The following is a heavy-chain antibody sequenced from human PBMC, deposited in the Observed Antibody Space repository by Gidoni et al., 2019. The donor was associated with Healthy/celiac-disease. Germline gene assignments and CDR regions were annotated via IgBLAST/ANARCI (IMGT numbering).Heavy chain of an antibody. CDR1: GFTVSSNY. Sequence: EVQLVESGGGLIQPGGSLRLSCAASGFTVSSNYMSWVRQAPGKGLELVSVIYSGGSTYYADSVKGRFTISSDNSKNTLYLQMNSLRAEDTAVYYCARDSYYYDSSGYYRWFDPWGQGTLVTVSS. J-gene: IGHJ5*02. V-gene: IGHV3-53*01. D-gene: IGHD3-22*01. CDR2: IYSGGST. CDR3: ARDSYYYDSSGYYRWFDP.